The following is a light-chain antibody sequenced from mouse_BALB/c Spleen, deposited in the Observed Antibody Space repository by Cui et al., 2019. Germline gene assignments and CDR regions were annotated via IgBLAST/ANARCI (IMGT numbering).Light chain of an antibody. CDR3: QQYSKLPRT. J-gene: IGKJ1*01. V-gene: IGKV10-94*01. CDR1: QGISNY. CDR2: YTS. Sequence: DIQMTLTTSSLSASLGDKVTISCSASQGISNYLNWYQQEPDGTVKHLIYYTSSLHSGVPSRFSGSGSGTDYALTISNLEPEDIATYYCQQYSKLPRTFGGGTKLEI.